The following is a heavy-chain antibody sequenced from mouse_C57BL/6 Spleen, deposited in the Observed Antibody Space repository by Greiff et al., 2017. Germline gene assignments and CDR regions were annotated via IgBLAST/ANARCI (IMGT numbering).Heavy chain of an antibody. V-gene: IGHV1-82*01. Sequence: VQLQQSGPELVKPGASVKISCKASGYAFSSSWMNWVKQRPGKGLEWIGRIYPGDGDTNYNGKFKGKATLTADKSSSTAYMQLSSLTSEDSAVYFCARSSTTVVATSGAMDYWGQGTSVTVSS. D-gene: IGHD1-1*01. CDR3: ARSSTTVVATSGAMDY. CDR2: IYPGDGDT. J-gene: IGHJ4*01. CDR1: GYAFSSSW.